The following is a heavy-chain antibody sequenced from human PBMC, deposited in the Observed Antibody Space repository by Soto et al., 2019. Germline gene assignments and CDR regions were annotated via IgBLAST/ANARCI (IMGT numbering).Heavy chain of an antibody. V-gene: IGHV3-23*01. Sequence: WGSLRLSCAASGFTFSSYAMSWVRQAPGKGLEWVSAISCSGGSTYYADSVKGRFTISRDNSKNTLYLQMNSLRAEDKAVYYCAKDTDYYDSSGYYSNDAVDIWGQGTMVTVSS. D-gene: IGHD3-22*01. CDR3: AKDTDYYDSSGYYSNDAVDI. CDR2: ISCSGGST. J-gene: IGHJ3*02. CDR1: GFTFSSYA.